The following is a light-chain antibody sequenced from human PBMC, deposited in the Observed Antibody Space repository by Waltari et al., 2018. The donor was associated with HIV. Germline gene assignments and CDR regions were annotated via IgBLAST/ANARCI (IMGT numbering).Light chain of an antibody. CDR3: QQYKKWPLT. CDR1: QNVSSN. Sequence: EIVMMQSPATLSVSPGERATLSCRPSQNVSSNLAWYQQKVGQAPRLLMFGASTGATGIPTRFSGSGSGTEFTLTISSLQSEDFAVYYCQQYKKWPLTFGQGTRLEIK. V-gene: IGKV3D-15*01. CDR2: GAS. J-gene: IGKJ5*01.